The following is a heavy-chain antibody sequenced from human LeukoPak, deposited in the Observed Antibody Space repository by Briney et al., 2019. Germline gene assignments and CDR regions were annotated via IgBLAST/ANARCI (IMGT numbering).Heavy chain of an antibody. CDR2: IYYSGST. J-gene: IGHJ4*02. Sequence: SETLSLTCTVSDGSISSYYWSWIRQPPGKGLEWIAYIYYSGSTNYNPSLKSRVTMSVDTSKNQFSLKLSSVTAADTAVYYCARVRLGGESDYWGQGTLVTVSS. CDR3: ARVRLGGESDY. V-gene: IGHV4-59*12. CDR1: DGSISSYY. D-gene: IGHD1-26*01.